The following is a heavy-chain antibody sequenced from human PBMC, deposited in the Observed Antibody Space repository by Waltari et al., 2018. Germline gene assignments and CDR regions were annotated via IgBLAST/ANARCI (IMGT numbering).Heavy chain of an antibody. CDR3: ARGRGSGSFYYYYGMDV. J-gene: IGHJ6*02. D-gene: IGHD1-26*01. V-gene: IGHV4-34*01. CDR1: GGSFSGYY. CDR2: INNSGST. Sequence: QVQLQQWGAGLLKPSETLSLTCAVYGGSFSGYYWSWIRQPPGKGREWIGGINNSGSTNYNPSLKSRVTISVDTSKNQFSLKLSSVTAADTAVYYCARGRGSGSFYYYYGMDVWGQGTTVTVSS.